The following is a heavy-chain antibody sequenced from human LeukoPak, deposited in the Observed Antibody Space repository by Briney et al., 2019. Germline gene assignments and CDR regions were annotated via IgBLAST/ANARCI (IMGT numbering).Heavy chain of an antibody. CDR1: GFTFNSYE. Sequence: GSLRLSCAASGFTFNSYEMNWVRQAPGKGLEWVSYISSSGSTIYYADSVKGRFTISRDNAKNSLYLQMNSLRAEDTAVYYCAVATIKDYFDYWGQGTLVTVSS. J-gene: IGHJ4*02. CDR2: ISSSGSTI. V-gene: IGHV3-48*03. D-gene: IGHD5-24*01. CDR3: AVATIKDYFDY.